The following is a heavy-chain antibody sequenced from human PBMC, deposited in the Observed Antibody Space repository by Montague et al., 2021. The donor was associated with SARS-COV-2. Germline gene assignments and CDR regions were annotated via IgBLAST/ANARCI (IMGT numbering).Heavy chain of an antibody. Sequence: SETLSLTCAVSGDSMSSNNWWTWVRQSPGKGLEWIGEIHRIVGTNYNPSLKSRVSISVDKSRNQFSLNLNSVTAADTAFYYCATVFSGCSATSCYLYNWGRGTLVTVSS. CDR1: GDSMSSNNW. J-gene: IGHJ4*02. V-gene: IGHV4-4*02. CDR3: ATVFSGCSATSCYLYN. D-gene: IGHD2-2*01. CDR2: IHRIVGT.